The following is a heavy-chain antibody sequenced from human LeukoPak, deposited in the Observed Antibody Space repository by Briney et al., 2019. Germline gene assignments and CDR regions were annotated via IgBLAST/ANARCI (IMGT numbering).Heavy chain of an antibody. CDR2: ITNSGGGP. CDR3: AKDAIRGDGYWEFDY. J-gene: IGHJ4*02. D-gene: IGHD5-24*01. Sequence: PGGSLRLSCAASGFTFSKYAMSWVRQAPGKGPEWVSGITNSGGGPSSADSVKGRFTISRDNSKSTLYLQMNSLRVEDTAIYYCAKDAIRGDGYWEFDYWGQGILVTVSS. CDR1: GFTFSKYA. V-gene: IGHV3-23*01.